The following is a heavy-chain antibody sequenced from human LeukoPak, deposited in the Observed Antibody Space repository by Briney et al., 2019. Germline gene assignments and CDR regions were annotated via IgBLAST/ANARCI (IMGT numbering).Heavy chain of an antibody. J-gene: IGHJ4*02. CDR2: VDHSGGT. D-gene: IGHD3-10*01. Sequence: PSQTLSLTCAVSGGSISSGGYSWSWVRQPPGNGLEWIGSVDHSGGTYYNPSLRSRVSISVDTSKNQFSLKLSSLTAADTAVYSCAGFTFFRGVITFDYWGQGTLVTVSS. CDR1: GGSISSGGYS. CDR3: AGFTFFRGVITFDY. V-gene: IGHV4-30-2*03.